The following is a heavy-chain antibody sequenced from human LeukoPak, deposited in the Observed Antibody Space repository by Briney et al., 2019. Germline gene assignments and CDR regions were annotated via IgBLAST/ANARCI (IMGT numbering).Heavy chain of an antibody. D-gene: IGHD3-10*01. CDR1: GYTFTNYD. CDR3: ARRGGHITMVRGVIIDGGYYMDV. CDR2: MNPNSGNT. V-gene: IGHV1-8*03. J-gene: IGHJ6*03. Sequence: ASVKVSCKAFGYTFTNYDINWVRQATGQGLEWMGWMNPNSGNTGYAQKFQGRVTITRNTSISTAYMELSSLRSEDTAVYYCARRGGHITMVRGVIIDGGYYMDVWGKGTTVTVSS.